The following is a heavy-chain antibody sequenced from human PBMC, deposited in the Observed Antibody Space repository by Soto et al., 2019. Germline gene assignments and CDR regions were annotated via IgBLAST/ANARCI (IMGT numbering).Heavy chain of an antibody. V-gene: IGHV3-30-3*01. CDR2: ISYDGSNK. CDR3: ARDRTGTTTYYFDY. D-gene: IGHD1-1*01. Sequence: QVQLVESGGGVVQPGRSLRLSCAASGFTFSSYAMHWVRQAPGKGLEWVAVISYDGSNKYYADSVKGRFTISRDNSKNTLYLQMNSLRAEDTAVYYCARDRTGTTTYYFDYWGQGTLVTVSS. CDR1: GFTFSSYA. J-gene: IGHJ4*02.